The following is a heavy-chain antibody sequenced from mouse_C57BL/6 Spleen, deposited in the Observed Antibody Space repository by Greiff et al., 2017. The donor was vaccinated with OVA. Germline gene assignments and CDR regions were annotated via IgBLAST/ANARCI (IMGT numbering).Heavy chain of an antibody. V-gene: IGHV1-50*01. Sequence: QVQLQQPGAELVKPGASVKLSCKASGYTFTSYWMQWVKQRPGQGLEWIGEIDPSDSDTNYNQKFKGKATLTVDKSSSTAYMQLSSLTSEDSAVYYWARSRAYWGQGTTLTVSS. CDR3: ARSRAY. CDR1: GYTFTSYW. J-gene: IGHJ2*01. CDR2: IDPSDSDT.